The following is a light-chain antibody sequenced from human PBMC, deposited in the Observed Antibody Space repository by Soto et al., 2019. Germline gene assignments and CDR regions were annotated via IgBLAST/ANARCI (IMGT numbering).Light chain of an antibody. V-gene: IGLV2-14*01. CDR1: SSDVGGYNY. CDR3: SSYTSSSTRV. J-gene: IGLJ3*02. Sequence: QSVLTQPASVSGSPGQSITISCTGTSSDVGGYNYVSWYQQHPGKAPKLMIYEVSNRPSGVSKSFSGSKSGNTASLTISGLKAEDEADYYCSSYTSSSTRVFGGGTKLTV. CDR2: EVS.